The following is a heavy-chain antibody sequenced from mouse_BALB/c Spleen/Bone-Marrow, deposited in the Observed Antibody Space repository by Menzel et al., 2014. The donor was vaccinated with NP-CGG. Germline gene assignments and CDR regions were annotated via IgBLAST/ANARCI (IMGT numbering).Heavy chain of an antibody. V-gene: IGHV1-80*01. J-gene: IGHJ2*01. CDR1: GYTFTNFW. D-gene: IGHD2-1*01. CDR3: ARVDYGSLDY. Sequence: VKLMESGAELVRPGSSVKISCKASGYTFTNFWMNWVKQRPGQGLEWIGQIHPGDGDTNNNGKFKGKATLTTDKSSSTAYMQLSSLSSEDSAVYFCARVDYGSLDYWGQGTTLTVSS. CDR2: IHPGDGDT.